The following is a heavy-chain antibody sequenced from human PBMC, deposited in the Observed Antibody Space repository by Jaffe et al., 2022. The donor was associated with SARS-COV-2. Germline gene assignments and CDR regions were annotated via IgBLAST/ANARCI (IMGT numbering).Heavy chain of an antibody. CDR3: AIGGEYCRGNSCRGYNWFDP. CDR2: IIPLFGTA. V-gene: IGHV1-69*01. CDR1: GGTFRSSA. J-gene: IGHJ5*02. Sequence: QVQLVQSGAEVKQPGSSVKVSCKASGGTFRSSAITWVRQAPGQGLEYMGGIIPLFGTANSAQKFQGRVTITADESTSTVYMELSSLRFEDMAIYYCAIGGEYCRGNSCRGYNWFDPWGQGTLVTVSS. D-gene: IGHD2-15*01.